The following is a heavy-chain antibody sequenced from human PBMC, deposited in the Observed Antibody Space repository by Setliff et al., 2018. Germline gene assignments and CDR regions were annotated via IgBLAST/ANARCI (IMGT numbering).Heavy chain of an antibody. CDR2: IYYSGST. D-gene: IGHD3-22*01. CDR3: ARHRSDSSGNYFDY. V-gene: IGHV4-39*01. J-gene: IGHJ4*02. Sequence: PSETLSLTCRVSGGSISSGNYYWGLIRQPPGKGLEWVATIYYSGSTYSNPSLKSRLIISVDAPDNQFSVKLSSVTAADTAVYYCARHRSDSSGNYFDYWGQGPLVTVSS. CDR1: GGSISSGNYY.